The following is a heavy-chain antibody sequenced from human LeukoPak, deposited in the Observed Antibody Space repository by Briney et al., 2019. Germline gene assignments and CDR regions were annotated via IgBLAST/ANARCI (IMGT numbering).Heavy chain of an antibody. V-gene: IGHV3-30*02. CDR1: GFTFSSYG. CDR2: IRYDGSNK. Sequence: GGSLRLSCAASGFTFSSYGMHWVRQAPGKGLEWVAFIRYDGSNKYYADSVKGRFTISRDNSKNTLYLQMNSLRAEDTAVYYCAKDWSIFGVVIQYYLDYWGQGTLVTVSS. J-gene: IGHJ4*02. CDR3: AKDWSIFGVVIQYYLDY. D-gene: IGHD3-3*01.